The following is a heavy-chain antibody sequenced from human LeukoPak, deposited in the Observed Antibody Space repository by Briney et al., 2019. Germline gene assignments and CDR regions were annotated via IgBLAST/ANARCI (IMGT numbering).Heavy chain of an antibody. Sequence: SETLSLTCTVSGGPISSSFWSWIRQPPAKGLEWIGHIYYSGSTNYNPSLKSRVTISVDTSKNQFSLKLSSVTAADTAVYSCARRGANSGSYSHFDLWGRGTLVTVSA. V-gene: IGHV4-59*01. J-gene: IGHJ2*01. D-gene: IGHD1-26*01. CDR3: ARRGANSGSYSHFDL. CDR1: GGPISSSF. CDR2: IYYSGST.